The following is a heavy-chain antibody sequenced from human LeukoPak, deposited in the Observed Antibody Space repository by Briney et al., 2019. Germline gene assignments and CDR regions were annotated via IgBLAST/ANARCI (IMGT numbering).Heavy chain of an antibody. V-gene: IGHV4-59*01. D-gene: IGHD3-10*01. Sequence: SETLSLTCTVSGGSISSYYWSWIRQPPGKGLEWIGYIYYSGSTNYNPSLKSRVTISVDTSKNQFSLKLSSVTAADTAVYYCARFTMGFCDFCGGLDPWGQGTLVTVSS. CDR2: IYYSGST. J-gene: IGHJ5*02. CDR3: ARFTMGFCDFCGGLDP. CDR1: GGSISSYY.